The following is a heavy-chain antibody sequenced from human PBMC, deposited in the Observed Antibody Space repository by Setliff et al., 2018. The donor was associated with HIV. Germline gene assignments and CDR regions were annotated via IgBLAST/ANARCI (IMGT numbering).Heavy chain of an antibody. V-gene: IGHV1-69*10. Sequence: ASVKVSCKASGGAFSGYALSWVRQAPGQGLEWMGGLIPILGIAQYAQKFHGRVTISADTSTSTAYMELRSLRSDDTAVYFCARVPYRSAWFSGGHDAFDIWGQGTMVTVSS. D-gene: IGHD6-19*01. CDR3: ARVPYRSAWFSGGHDAFDI. CDR2: LIPILGIA. CDR1: GGAFSGYA. J-gene: IGHJ3*02.